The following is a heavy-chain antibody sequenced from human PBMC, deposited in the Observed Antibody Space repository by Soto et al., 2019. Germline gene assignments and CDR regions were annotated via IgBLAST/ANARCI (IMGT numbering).Heavy chain of an antibody. V-gene: IGHV1-18*01. CDR1: GYTFTSYG. J-gene: IGHJ1*01. D-gene: IGHD6-19*01. CDR3: ARDRCSSCLPEYFQL. Sequence: QVQLVQSGAEVKKPGASVKVSCKASGYTFTSYGISWVRQAPGQGLEWMGWISAYNGNTNYAQKLQGRVTMTTDTSTSTDDMERRSLRSDDTAVYYCARDRCSSCLPEYFQLWGQGTLVTVSS. CDR2: ISAYNGNT.